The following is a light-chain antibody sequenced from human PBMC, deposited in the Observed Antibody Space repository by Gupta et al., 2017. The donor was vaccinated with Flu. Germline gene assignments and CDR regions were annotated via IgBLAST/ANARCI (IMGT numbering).Light chain of an antibody. CDR2: DAS. CDR3: QQDDKLPCT. V-gene: IGKV1-33*01. CDR1: QDIKNY. J-gene: IGKJ4*01. Sequence: PSSLSASVGDRVTITCQATQDIKNYLNWYQQKPGKAPKLLIYDASNLETGVPSRFSGSGSGTDFTFTISSLQPEDIATYYCQQDDKLPCTFGGGTVVEIK.